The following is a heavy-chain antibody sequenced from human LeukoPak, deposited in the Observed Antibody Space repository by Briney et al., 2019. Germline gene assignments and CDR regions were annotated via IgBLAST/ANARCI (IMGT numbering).Heavy chain of an antibody. V-gene: IGHV3-21*01. CDR2: ITSSSSYI. D-gene: IGHD5-24*01. J-gene: IGHJ3*02. CDR3: ARDRDGYTFDI. Sequence: GGSLRLSCAAPGFTFSTYSMNWVRQAPGKGLEWVSSITSSSSYIYYADSVKGRFTISRDNAQNSLYLQMHSLRGEDTAVYHCARDRDGYTFDIWGQGTMVTVSS. CDR1: GFTFSTYS.